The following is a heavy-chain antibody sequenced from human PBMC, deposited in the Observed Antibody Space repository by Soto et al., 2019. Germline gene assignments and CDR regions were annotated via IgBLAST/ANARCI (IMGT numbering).Heavy chain of an antibody. CDR3: VKARYSNYYLDAVDI. Sequence: EVQLVESGGGLVQPGGSLRLSCSASGFTFSSYAMHWVRQAPGKGLEYVSAISSNGGSTYYADYVKGRFTISRDNSKNTLYLKMSSLRAEDTAVYYCVKARYSNYYLDAVDIWGQGTMVTVSS. D-gene: IGHD4-4*01. CDR1: GFTFSSYA. CDR2: ISSNGGST. V-gene: IGHV3-64D*08. J-gene: IGHJ3*02.